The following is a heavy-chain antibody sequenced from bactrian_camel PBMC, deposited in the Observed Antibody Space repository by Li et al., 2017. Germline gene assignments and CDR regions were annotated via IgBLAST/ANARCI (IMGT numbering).Heavy chain of an antibody. CDR3: ATNEMGGG. CDR1: GFTFDSD. D-gene: IGHD3*01. J-gene: IGHJ4*01. V-gene: IGHV3S55*01. Sequence: VQLVESGGGLAQTGGSLRLSCTASGFTFDSDMGWYRQVPGNECELVSSISLAGRTSYAASVKGRFTIPRDNAKNTLYLQMNNLKTEDTAMYYCATNEMGGGRGQGTQVTVS. CDR2: ISLAGRT.